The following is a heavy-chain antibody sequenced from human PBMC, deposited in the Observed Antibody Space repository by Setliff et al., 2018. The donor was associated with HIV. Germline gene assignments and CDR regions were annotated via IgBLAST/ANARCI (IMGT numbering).Heavy chain of an antibody. CDR1: GFTFKNYG. V-gene: IGHV3-23*01. CDR3: ARDRYSAYEPFDC. J-gene: IGHJ4*02. Sequence: QPGGSLRLSCAAPGFTFKNYGMAWVRQAPRKGLEWVSTISPNGDDIYYADSVKGRFTISRDNSKNTLYLQMNSLRAEDTAIYYCARDRYSAYEPFDCWGQGTLVTVSS. CDR2: ISPNGDDI. D-gene: IGHD5-12*01.